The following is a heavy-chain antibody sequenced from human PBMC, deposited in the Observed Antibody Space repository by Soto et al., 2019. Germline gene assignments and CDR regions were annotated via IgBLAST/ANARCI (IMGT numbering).Heavy chain of an antibody. Sequence: SVKVSCKASGGTFGSNTIRWVRQAPGQGLEWMGRIIPILGIANYAQKFQGRVTITADKSTSTAYMELSSLRSEDTAVYYCARSAFYCSGGSCYSNWFDPWGQGTLVTVSS. V-gene: IGHV1-69*02. CDR1: GGTFGSNT. J-gene: IGHJ5*02. CDR2: IIPILGIA. CDR3: ARSAFYCSGGSCYSNWFDP. D-gene: IGHD2-15*01.